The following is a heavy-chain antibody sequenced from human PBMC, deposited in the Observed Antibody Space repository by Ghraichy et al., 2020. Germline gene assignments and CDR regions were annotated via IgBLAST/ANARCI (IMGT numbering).Heavy chain of an antibody. CDR3: VGGNCGGDCYFDY. CDR2: IYSAGLT. D-gene: IGHD2-21*02. J-gene: IGHJ4*02. CDR1: GITVSTKY. V-gene: IGHV3-66*01. Sequence: GGSLRLSCEASGITVSTKYMHWVRQAPGKGLEWVSLIYSAGLTRYADSVRDRFTISRDSSTNKLFLQMDSLRAEDKAVYYCVGGNCGGDCYFDYWGQGTLVTVSS.